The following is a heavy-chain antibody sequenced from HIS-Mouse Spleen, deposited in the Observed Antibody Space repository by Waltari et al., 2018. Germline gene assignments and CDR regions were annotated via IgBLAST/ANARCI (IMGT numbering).Heavy chain of an antibody. Sequence: QVQLQESGPGLVKPSETLSLTCTVSGGSISSYYWSWIRQPAGTGLEWIGRIYTSGSTNYNPSLKSRVTMSVDTSKNQFSLKLSSVTAADTAVYYCARDFPPVISRDIVATMYYYGMDVWGQGTTVTVSS. V-gene: IGHV4-4*07. CDR2: IYTSGST. D-gene: IGHD5-12*01. J-gene: IGHJ6*02. CDR1: GGSISSYY. CDR3: ARDFPPVISRDIVATMYYYGMDV.